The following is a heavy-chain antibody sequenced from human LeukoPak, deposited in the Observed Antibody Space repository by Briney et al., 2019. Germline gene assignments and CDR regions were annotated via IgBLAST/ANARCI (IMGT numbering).Heavy chain of an antibody. V-gene: IGHV4-34*01. CDR1: GGSFSGY. Sequence: SETLSLTCAVYGGSFSGYWSWIRQPPGKGLEWVAEINHRGVTNYSPPLKSRVTISMDTSKNQFSLKLNSVTAADTAAYYCARINAASSGWPGEHYYIMDVWGQGTPVTVSS. CDR3: ARINAASSGWPGEHYYIMDV. J-gene: IGHJ6*02. CDR2: INHRGVT. D-gene: IGHD6-19*01.